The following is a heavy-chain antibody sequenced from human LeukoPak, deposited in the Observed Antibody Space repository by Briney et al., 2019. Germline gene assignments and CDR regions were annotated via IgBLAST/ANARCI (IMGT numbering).Heavy chain of an antibody. Sequence: SETLSLTCAVSGGSISSSNWWSWVRQPPGKGLEWIGEIYHSGSTNYNPSLKSRVTISVDTSKNQFSLKLSSVTAADTAVYYCARATRRDGYNLYYYYYGMDVWGQGTTVTVSS. J-gene: IGHJ6*02. CDR1: GGSISSSNW. CDR2: IYHSGST. V-gene: IGHV4-4*02. D-gene: IGHD5-24*01. CDR3: ARATRRDGYNLYYYYYGMDV.